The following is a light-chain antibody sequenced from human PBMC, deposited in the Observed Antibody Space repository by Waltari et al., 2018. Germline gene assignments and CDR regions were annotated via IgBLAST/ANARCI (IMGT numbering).Light chain of an antibody. V-gene: IGLV2-11*01. CDR3: SSYAGFYTLV. CDR1: SANVGSYDY. Sequence: QSALTQPRSVSGSPGQSVTVSCTGTSANVGSYDYVSWYQQHPTKAPNLLIFEVSRRPSGFPDRFSGSKSGNTASLTISGLQAEDEADYYCSSYAGFYTLVFGGGTTVTVL. J-gene: IGLJ2*01. CDR2: EVS.